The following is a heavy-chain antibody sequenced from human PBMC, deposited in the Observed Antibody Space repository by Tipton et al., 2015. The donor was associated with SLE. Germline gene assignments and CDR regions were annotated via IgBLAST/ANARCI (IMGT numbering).Heavy chain of an antibody. CDR2: IHYTGST. D-gene: IGHD6-6*01. CDR1: GGSISSGSYY. V-gene: IGHV4-39*07. Sequence: TLSLTCTVSGGSISSGSYYWGGIRQSPGKGLEWIGSIHYTGSTYYNPSLKSRVTISIDTSQNRFSLKFDSVTAADTAVYYCARDAGYLSSSGVYFDYWGQGSLVTVSS. CDR3: ARDAGYLSSSGVYFDY. J-gene: IGHJ4*02.